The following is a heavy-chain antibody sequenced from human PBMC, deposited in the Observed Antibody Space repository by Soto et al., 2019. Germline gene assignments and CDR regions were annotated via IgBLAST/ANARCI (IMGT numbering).Heavy chain of an antibody. Sequence: GGSLRLSCAASGFTFSSYAMHWVRQAPGKGLEWVAVISYDGSNKYYADSVKGRFTISRDNSKNTLYLQMNSLRAEDTAVYYCARDPIGGAYYYYGMDVWGQGTTVTVSS. J-gene: IGHJ6*02. CDR2: ISYDGSNK. D-gene: IGHD3-10*01. V-gene: IGHV3-30-3*01. CDR1: GFTFSSYA. CDR3: ARDPIGGAYYYYGMDV.